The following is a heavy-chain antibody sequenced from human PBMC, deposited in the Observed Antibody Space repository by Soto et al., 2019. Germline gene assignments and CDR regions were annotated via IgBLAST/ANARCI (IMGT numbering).Heavy chain of an antibody. J-gene: IGHJ4*02. V-gene: IGHV3-48*01. D-gene: IGHD5-12*01. CDR1: GFTFSSYV. CDR3: ARAFRVYGGYRSFDH. CDR2: ISGSGSST. Sequence: GGSLRLSCSASGFTFSSYVMNWVRQAPGKGLEYVSYISGSGSSTYYADSLKGRFTISRDNAKNSLYLQMNSLRAEDTAVYYYARAFRVYGGYRSFDHWGQGILVTVSS.